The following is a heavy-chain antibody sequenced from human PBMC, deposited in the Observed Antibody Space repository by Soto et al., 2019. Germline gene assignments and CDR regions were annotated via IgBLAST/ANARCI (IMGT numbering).Heavy chain of an antibody. CDR3: AFKGNLNPYY. CDR2: ISGSGDST. V-gene: IGHV3-23*04. J-gene: IGHJ4*02. CDR1: GFTFRNYG. Sequence: EVQLVESGGGLVQPGGSLRLSCAASGFTFRNYGMSWVRQAPGKGLEWVSGISGSGDSTYYADSVKGRFTISRDNSESTVFLQMNRLRAEDTAVYYCAFKGNLNPYYWGQGTLVIVSS. D-gene: IGHD3-10*01.